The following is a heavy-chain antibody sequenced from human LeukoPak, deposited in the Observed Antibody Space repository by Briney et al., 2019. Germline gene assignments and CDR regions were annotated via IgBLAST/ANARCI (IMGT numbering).Heavy chain of an antibody. Sequence: GGSLRLSCAASGFTFSSYAMHWVRQAPGKGLEWVAVISYDGSNKYYADSVKGRFTISRDNSKNTLYLQMNSLRAEDTAVYYCAKDPNIVATIELDYWGQGTLVTVSS. J-gene: IGHJ4*02. CDR2: ISYDGSNK. CDR3: AKDPNIVATIELDY. CDR1: GFTFSSYA. D-gene: IGHD5-12*01. V-gene: IGHV3-30-3*01.